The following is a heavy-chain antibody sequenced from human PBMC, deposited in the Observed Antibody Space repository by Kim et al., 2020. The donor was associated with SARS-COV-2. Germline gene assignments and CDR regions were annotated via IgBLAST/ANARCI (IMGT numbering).Heavy chain of an antibody. CDR2: ST. Sequence: STNSTPSLKSRVTISVDTSKNPFSLKLSSVTAADTAVYYCARAGATEFDYWGQGTLVTVSS. J-gene: IGHJ4*02. CDR3: ARAGATEFDY. D-gene: IGHD1-26*01. V-gene: IGHV4-59*01.